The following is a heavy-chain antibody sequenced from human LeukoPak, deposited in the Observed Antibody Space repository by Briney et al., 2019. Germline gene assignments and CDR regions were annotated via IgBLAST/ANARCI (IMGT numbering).Heavy chain of an antibody. CDR3: ARDMIYCSGGSCYPIYYYYYGMDV. CDR2: IYSGGST. Sequence: PGGSLRLSCAASGFTVSSNYMSWVRQAPGKGLEWVSVIYSGGSTYYADSVKGRFTISSDNSKNTLSLQMSSLRAEDAAVYYCARDMIYCSGGSCYPIYYYYYGMDVWGQGTTVTVSS. J-gene: IGHJ6*02. V-gene: IGHV3-66*01. D-gene: IGHD2-15*01. CDR1: GFTVSSNY.